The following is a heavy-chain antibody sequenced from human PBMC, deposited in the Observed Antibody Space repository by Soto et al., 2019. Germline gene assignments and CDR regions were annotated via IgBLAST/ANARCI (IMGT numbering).Heavy chain of an antibody. CDR3: TTDIVVVVAANKAFDAFDI. CDR2: IRSKAYGGTT. D-gene: IGHD2-15*01. Sequence: GRPLRLSCTAAGFTFGDFAMSWFRQAQGKGLEWVGFIRSKAYGGTTEYAASVKGRFTISRDDSKSIAYLQMNSLKTEDTAVYYCTTDIVVVVAANKAFDAFDIWGQGTMVTVSS. V-gene: IGHV3-49*03. J-gene: IGHJ3*02. CDR1: GFTFGDFA.